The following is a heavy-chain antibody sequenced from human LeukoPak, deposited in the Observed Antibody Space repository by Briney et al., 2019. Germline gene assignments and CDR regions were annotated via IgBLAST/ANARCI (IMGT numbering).Heavy chain of an antibody. CDR2: ISSSGNTM. V-gene: IGHV3-48*03. D-gene: IGHD6-13*01. J-gene: IGHJ3*02. CDR1: GFPFSNYE. Sequence: GGSLRLSCAASGFPFSNYEMNWVRQSPGKGLEWLSYISSSGNTMYYADSVKGRFTISRDNAKKSLYLQMNSLRAEDTAVYYCARGGAAAGTDAFDIWGQGTMVTVSS. CDR3: ARGGAAAGTDAFDI.